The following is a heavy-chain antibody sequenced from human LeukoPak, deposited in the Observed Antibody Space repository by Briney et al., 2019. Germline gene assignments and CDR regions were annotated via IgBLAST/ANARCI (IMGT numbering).Heavy chain of an antibody. Sequence: GGSLRLSCAASGFTVSSNYKSWVRQAPGKGLEWVSVIYSGGSTFYADSVKGRFTISRDNSKNTLYLQMNSLRAEDTAVYYCARDHEYSYGFSYYFDSWGQGTLVTVSS. J-gene: IGHJ4*02. D-gene: IGHD5-18*01. V-gene: IGHV3-66*01. CDR3: ARDHEYSYGFSYYFDS. CDR2: IYSGGST. CDR1: GFTVSSNY.